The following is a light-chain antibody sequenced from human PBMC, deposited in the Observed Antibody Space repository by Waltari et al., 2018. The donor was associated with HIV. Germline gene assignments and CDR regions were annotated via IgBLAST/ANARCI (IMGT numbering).Light chain of an antibody. V-gene: IGKV4-1*01. Sequence: DIVMTQSPDSLAVSLAERATINCKSSQSVLYSSNNKNCVAWYQQKPGQPPKLLIYWASTRESGVPDRFSGSGSGTDFTLTISSLQAEDVAVYYCQQYYTTLTFGGGTKVEIK. CDR3: QQYYTTLT. J-gene: IGKJ4*01. CDR1: QSVLYSSNNKNC. CDR2: WAS.